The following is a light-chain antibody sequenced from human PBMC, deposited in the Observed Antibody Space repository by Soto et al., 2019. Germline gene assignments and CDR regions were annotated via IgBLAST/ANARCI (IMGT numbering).Light chain of an antibody. CDR3: QHYGSSPYT. CDR2: AAS. CDR1: QSVSSSY. Sequence: EIVLTQSPGTLSLSPGERATLSCRASQSVSSSYLGWYQQKPGQAPRLLIYAASTRATGIPDRFSGSGSGTDFTLTISRLEPEDFAVYYCQHYGSSPYTFGQGTKLEIK. V-gene: IGKV3-20*01. J-gene: IGKJ2*01.